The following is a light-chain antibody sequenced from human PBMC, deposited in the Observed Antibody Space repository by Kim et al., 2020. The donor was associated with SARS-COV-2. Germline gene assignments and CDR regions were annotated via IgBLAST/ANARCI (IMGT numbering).Light chain of an antibody. J-gene: IGLJ1*01. CDR1: SSNIGSNA. Sequence: GHGVTISCSGSSSNIGSNAVNWYQHLPGTTPKLLIYTNYLRTSGVPDRFSGSKSGTSASLAISGLQSEDEADYYCAAWDDSLDEYVFGTGTKVTVL. CDR3: AAWDDSLDEYV. V-gene: IGLV1-44*01. CDR2: TNY.